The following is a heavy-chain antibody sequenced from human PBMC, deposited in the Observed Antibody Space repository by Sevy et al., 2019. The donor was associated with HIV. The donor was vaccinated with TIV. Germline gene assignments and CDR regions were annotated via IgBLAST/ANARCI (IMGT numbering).Heavy chain of an antibody. CDR2: IWYDGSNK. D-gene: IGHD1-1*01. J-gene: IGHJ5*01. CDR3: ARDAARVIVPTAGFDS. V-gene: IGHV3-33*01. CDR1: GFTFSSYG. Sequence: GGSLRLSCAASGFTFSSYGMHWVRQAPGKGLEWVAVIWYDGSNKYYADSVKGRFTISRDNSKKTLHLQMNSLRAEDTALYYCARDAARVIVPTAGFDSWGQGTLVTVSS.